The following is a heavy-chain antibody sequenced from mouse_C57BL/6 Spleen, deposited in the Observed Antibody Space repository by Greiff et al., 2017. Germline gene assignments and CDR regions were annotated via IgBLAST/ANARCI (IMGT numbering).Heavy chain of an antibody. D-gene: IGHD2-4*01. CDR1: GYTFTSYW. CDR2: IHPSDSET. CDR3: AIDGPYDYAGDWYFDV. Sequence: QVQLQQPGAELVKPGASVKVSCKASGYTFTSYWMHWVKQRPGQGLEWIGRIHPSDSETNYNQKFKGKATLTVDKSSSTAYMQLSSLTSEDSAVYYCAIDGPYDYAGDWYFDVWGTGTTVTVSS. V-gene: IGHV1-74*01. J-gene: IGHJ1*03.